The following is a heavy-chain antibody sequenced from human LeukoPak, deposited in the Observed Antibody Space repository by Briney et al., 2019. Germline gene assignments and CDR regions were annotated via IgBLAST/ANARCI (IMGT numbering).Heavy chain of an antibody. CDR2: ISGYNGNT. Sequence: ASVKVSCKASGYTFTSYGISWVRQAPGQALEWMGWISGYNGNTNYAQELQGRVTMTTDTSTSTAYMELRSLRSDDTAVYYCARDFHSSGYYHYFHYWGQGTLVTVSS. D-gene: IGHD3-22*01. V-gene: IGHV1-18*01. CDR3: ARDFHSSGYYHYFHY. CDR1: GYTFTSYG. J-gene: IGHJ4*02.